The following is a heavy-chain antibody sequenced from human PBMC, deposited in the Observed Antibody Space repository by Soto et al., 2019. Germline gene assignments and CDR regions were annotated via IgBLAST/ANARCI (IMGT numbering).Heavy chain of an antibody. J-gene: IGHJ3*02. D-gene: IGHD3-3*01. CDR2: VYHGGST. CDR1: GGSVSRENQY. Sequence: PSETLSLTCTVSGGSVSRENQYWSWIRQPPGKGLEWIGNVYHGGSTTYNLPLKSRVTISLDTSKNHVSLRLTSVTAADTAVYFCARSGNSVLRFLAGADAFDIWGQGTMVTVSS. V-gene: IGHV4-61*01. CDR3: ARSGNSVLRFLAGADAFDI.